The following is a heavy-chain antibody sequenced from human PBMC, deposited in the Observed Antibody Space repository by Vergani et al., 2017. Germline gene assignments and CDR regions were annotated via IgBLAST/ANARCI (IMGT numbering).Heavy chain of an antibody. Sequence: QVQVVQSGAAVKKSGASVKVSCKTSGYTFSNYYMPWVRQAPGQGLEWMGIINPSGGHTNYAQKFQGRVTMTRDTSTSTVYMELSSLRSEDTAIYYCAGGDYGILTGYRYWGQGTLVTVSA. CDR2: INPSGGHT. D-gene: IGHD3-9*01. J-gene: IGHJ4*02. CDR3: AGGDYGILTGYRY. V-gene: IGHV1-46*03. CDR1: GYTFSNYY.